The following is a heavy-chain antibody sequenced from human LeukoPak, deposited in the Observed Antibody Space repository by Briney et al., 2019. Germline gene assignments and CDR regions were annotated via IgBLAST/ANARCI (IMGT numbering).Heavy chain of an antibody. CDR1: GDSISSGRYY. CDR2: IYTSGKT. V-gene: IGHV4-61*02. Sequence: SETLSLTCTVSGDSISSGRYYWSWVRQPAVKELEWIGRIYTSGKTDYNPYTPSLKSRVTVSLDTSKNQLSLFLTSVTAADTAMYYCARSFSGSYYFEYWGQGTLVTVSS. CDR3: ARSFSGSYYFEY. D-gene: IGHD1-26*01. J-gene: IGHJ4*02.